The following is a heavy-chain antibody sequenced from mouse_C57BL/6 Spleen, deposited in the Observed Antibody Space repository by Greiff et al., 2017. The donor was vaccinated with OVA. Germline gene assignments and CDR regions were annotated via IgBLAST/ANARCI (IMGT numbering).Heavy chain of an antibody. Sequence: VQLQESGPGLVQPSQSLSITCTVSGFSLTSYGVHWVRQSPGKGLEWLGVIWSGGSTDYNAAFISRLSISKDNSKSQVFFKMNSLQADDTAIYYYARKATGYYAMDYWGQGTSVTVSS. V-gene: IGHV2-2*01. CDR1: GFSLTSYG. CDR2: IWSGGST. D-gene: IGHD1-1*01. J-gene: IGHJ4*01. CDR3: ARKATGYYAMDY.